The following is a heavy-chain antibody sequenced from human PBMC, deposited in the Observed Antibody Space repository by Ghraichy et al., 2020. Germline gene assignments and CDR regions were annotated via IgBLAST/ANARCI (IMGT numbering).Heavy chain of an antibody. V-gene: IGHV3-23*01. D-gene: IGHD3-22*01. Sequence: GGSLRLSCAASGFTFSSYAMSWVRQAPGKGLEWVSAISGSGGSTYYADSVKGRFTISRDNSKNTLYLQMNSLRAEDTAVYYCAKDPSGWLLLSLNWFDPWGQGTLVTVSS. J-gene: IGHJ5*02. CDR3: AKDPSGWLLLSLNWFDP. CDR2: ISGSGGST. CDR1: GFTFSSYA.